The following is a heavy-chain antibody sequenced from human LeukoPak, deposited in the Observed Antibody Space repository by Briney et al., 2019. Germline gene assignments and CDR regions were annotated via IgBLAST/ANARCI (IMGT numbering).Heavy chain of an antibody. Sequence: PGGSLRLSCAASGFTFSRYWMSWVRQAPRKGLEWVANIKQDGSETYYADSVKGRFTISRDNAKNSLYLQMNSLRAEDTAVYYCARDKGDYDTSGSLFVFGGQGTLVTVSS. D-gene: IGHD3-22*01. V-gene: IGHV3-7*03. J-gene: IGHJ4*02. CDR1: GFTFSRYW. CDR2: IKQDGSET. CDR3: ARDKGDYDTSGSLFVF.